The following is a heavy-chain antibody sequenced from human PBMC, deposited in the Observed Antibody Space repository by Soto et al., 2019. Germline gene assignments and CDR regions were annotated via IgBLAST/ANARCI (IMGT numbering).Heavy chain of an antibody. CDR2: IIPIFGTA. J-gene: IGHJ2*01. D-gene: IGHD6-19*01. V-gene: IGHV1-69*01. CDR1: GGTFSSYA. CDR3: ARRGQWLDRHGWYFDL. Sequence: QVPLVQSGAEVKKPGSSVKVSCKASGGTFSSYAISWVRQAPGQGLEWMGGIIPIFGTANYAQKFQGRVTITADESTSTAYMELSSLRSEDTAVYYCARRGQWLDRHGWYFDLWGRGTLVTVSS.